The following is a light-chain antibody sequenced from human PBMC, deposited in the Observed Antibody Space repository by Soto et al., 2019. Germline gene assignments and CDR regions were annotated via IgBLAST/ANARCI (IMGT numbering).Light chain of an antibody. CDR3: AAWDDSPRRGV. V-gene: IGLV1-47*01. J-gene: IGLJ2*01. CDR2: RNN. Sequence: QSVLTQPPSASGTPGQRVTISCSGSSSNIGSNYVYWYQQLPGTAPKLLIYRNNQRPSGVPDRFSGSKSGTSASLAISGLRSEDEADYYCAAWDDSPRRGVFGGGTKVTVL. CDR1: SSNIGSNY.